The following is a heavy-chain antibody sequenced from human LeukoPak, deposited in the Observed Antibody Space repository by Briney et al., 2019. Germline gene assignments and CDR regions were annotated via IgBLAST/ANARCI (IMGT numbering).Heavy chain of an antibody. CDR3: AGATATGTGRAFHY. D-gene: IGHD3-10*01. CDR1: GESITAYY. Sequence: SETLSLTCAVYGESITAYYWTWIRQPPGKRLEWIGEVRHSGSTNYNPSLKSRVTMSVDMSKNQFSLKLNSVTAAGTAVYYCAGATATGTGRAFHYWAQGNLVPVSS. CDR2: VRHSGST. J-gene: IGHJ4*02. V-gene: IGHV4-34*01.